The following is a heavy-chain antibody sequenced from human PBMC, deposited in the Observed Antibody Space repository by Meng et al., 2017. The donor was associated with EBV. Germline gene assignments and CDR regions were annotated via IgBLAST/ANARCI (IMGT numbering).Heavy chain of an antibody. CDR1: GDNFKNFG. V-gene: IGHV1-69*17. CDR2: ITPVFGIA. J-gene: IGHJ4*02. Sequence: QVQLVRSGAGVKKPESAVLVSCKGSGDNFKNFGSRWGPQAPGQGLEWMGDITPVFGIANFAESFEGRVTISADTSTRTSYMDLSSLRSDDTAVYYCVRDLWLRIGECVWGQGTLVTVSS. CDR3: VRDLWLRIGECV. D-gene: IGHD5-12*01.